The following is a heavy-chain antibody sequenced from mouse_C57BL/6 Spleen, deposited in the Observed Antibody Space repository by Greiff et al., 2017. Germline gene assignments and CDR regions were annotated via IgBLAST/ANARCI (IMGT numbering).Heavy chain of an antibody. J-gene: IGHJ1*03. CDR3: ASRGANSGYWYFDV. CDR2: INPSTGGT. V-gene: IGHV1-42*01. Sequence: VQLQQSGPELVKPGASVKISCKSSGYSFTGYYMNWVKQSPEKSLEWIGEINPSTGGTTYNQKFKAKATLTVDKSSSTAYMQLKSLTSEDSAVYYCASRGANSGYWYFDVWGTGTTVTVSS. CDR1: GYSFTGYY. D-gene: IGHD3-1*01.